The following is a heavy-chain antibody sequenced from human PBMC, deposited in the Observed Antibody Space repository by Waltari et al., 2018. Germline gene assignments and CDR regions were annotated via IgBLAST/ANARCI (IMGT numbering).Heavy chain of an antibody. Sequence: QLQLQESGPGLVKPSETLSLTCTVSDGSISSSSYYWGWIRQPPGKGLEWSGSIDYSGKTEYNPCLSTRSNISSDPSTTHFSLKLSSVTAGETAVSNCARRIRPQGRNSSSGRYSCVSWGQGTLVPVSS. D-gene: IGHD6-13*01. V-gene: IGHV4-39*07. CDR1: DGSISSSSYY. CDR3: ARRIRPQGRNSSSGRYSCVS. J-gene: IGHJ1*01. CDR2: IDYSGKT.